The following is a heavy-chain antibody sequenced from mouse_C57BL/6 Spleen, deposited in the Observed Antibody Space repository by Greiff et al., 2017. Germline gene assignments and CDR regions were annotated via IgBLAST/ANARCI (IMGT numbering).Heavy chain of an antibody. CDR2: IDPEDGET. CDR1: GFNIKDYY. Sequence: EVQLQQSGAELVKPGASVKLSCTASGFNIKDYYMHWVKQRTEQGLEWIGRIDPEDGETKYAPTFQGKATITADTSSNTAYLQLSSLTSEDTAVYYCARTPRADWYFDVWGTGTTVTVSS. J-gene: IGHJ1*03. D-gene: IGHD3-1*01. V-gene: IGHV14-2*01. CDR3: ARTPRADWYFDV.